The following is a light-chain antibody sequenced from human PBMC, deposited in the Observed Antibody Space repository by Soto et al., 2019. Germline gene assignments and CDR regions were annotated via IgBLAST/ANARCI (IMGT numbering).Light chain of an antibody. CDR1: SSNIGAGYD. J-gene: IGLJ3*02. Sequence: QPVLTQPPSVSGAPGLRVTISCTGSSSNIGAGYDVHWYQQLPGTAPKLLIYGNNNRPSGVPDRFSGSKSGTSASLAIIGLQAEDEADYYCQSYDSSLSGSVFGGGTKLTVL. CDR2: GNN. V-gene: IGLV1-40*01. CDR3: QSYDSSLSGSV.